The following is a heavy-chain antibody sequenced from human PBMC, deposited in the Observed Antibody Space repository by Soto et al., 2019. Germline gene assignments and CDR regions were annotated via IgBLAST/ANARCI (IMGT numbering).Heavy chain of an antibody. Sequence: WWSLRLSCSASVFTFSSYSMNWVRQAPGKGLEWVSSISSSSSYIYYADSVKGRFTISRDNAKNSLYLQMNSLRADDTAVYYCAREASGSYYNEVLDYGMDVWGQGTTVTVSS. CDR1: VFTFSSYS. V-gene: IGHV3-21*01. CDR2: ISSSSSYI. J-gene: IGHJ6*02. CDR3: AREASGSYYNEVLDYGMDV. D-gene: IGHD3-10*01.